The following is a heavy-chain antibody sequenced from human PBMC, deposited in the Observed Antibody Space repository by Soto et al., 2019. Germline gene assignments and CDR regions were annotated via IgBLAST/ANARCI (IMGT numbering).Heavy chain of an antibody. CDR2: ISGSGGST. CDR1: GFTFSSYA. V-gene: IGHV3-23*01. CDR3: AKGGRGYSYGDDY. Sequence: PWGSRRLSCAASGFTFSSYAMTWVRQAPGKGLEWVSAISGSGGSTYYEDSVKGRFTISRDNSKNKLYLQMNSLRAEDTAVYYCAKGGRGYSYGDDYWGQGTLVTVSS. D-gene: IGHD5-18*01. J-gene: IGHJ4*02.